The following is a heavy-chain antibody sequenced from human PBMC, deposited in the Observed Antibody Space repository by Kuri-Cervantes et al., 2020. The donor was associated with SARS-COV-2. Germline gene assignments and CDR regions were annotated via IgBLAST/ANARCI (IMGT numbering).Heavy chain of an antibody. CDR1: GFTFGDYA. V-gene: IGHV3-49*04. J-gene: IGHJ4*02. CDR3: TRALFPSSSWY. CDR2: IRSKAYGGTT. D-gene: IGHD6-13*01. Sequence: GGSLRLSCTASGFTFGDYAMSWVRQAPEKGLEWVGFIRSKAYGGTTEYAASVKGRFTISRDDSKSIAYLQMNSLKTEDTAVYYCTRALFPSSSWYWGQGTLVTVSS.